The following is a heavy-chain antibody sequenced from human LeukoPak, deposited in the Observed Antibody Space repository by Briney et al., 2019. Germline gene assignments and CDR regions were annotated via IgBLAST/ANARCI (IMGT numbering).Heavy chain of an antibody. CDR3: ARALVYDYVWGRPDAFDI. J-gene: IGHJ3*02. Sequence: ASVKVSCKASGYTFTSYDINWVRQATGQGLEWMGWMNPNSGNTGYAQKFQGRVTMTRNTSISTAYMELSSLRSGDTAVYYCARALVYDYVWGRPDAFDIWGQGTMVTVSS. CDR2: MNPNSGNT. V-gene: IGHV1-8*01. D-gene: IGHD3-16*01. CDR1: GYTFTSYD.